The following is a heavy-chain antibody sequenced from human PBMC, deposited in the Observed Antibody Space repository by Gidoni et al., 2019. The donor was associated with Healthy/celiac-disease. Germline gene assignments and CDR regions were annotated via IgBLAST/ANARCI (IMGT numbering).Heavy chain of an antibody. V-gene: IGHV4-30-4*01. CDR3: AGGGGNCSGGSCYSDAFDI. D-gene: IGHD2-15*01. Sequence: QVQLQESGPGLVKPSQTLSLTCTVSGGSIRSGDYYWSWIRQPPGKGLEWIGYIYYSGSTYYNPSLKSRVTISVDTSKNQFSLKLSSVTAADTAVYYCAGGGGNCSGGSCYSDAFDIWGQGTMVTVSS. J-gene: IGHJ3*02. CDR1: GGSIRSGDYY. CDR2: IYYSGST.